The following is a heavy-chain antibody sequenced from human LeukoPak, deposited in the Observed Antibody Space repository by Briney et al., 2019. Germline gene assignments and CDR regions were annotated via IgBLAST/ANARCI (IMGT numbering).Heavy chain of an antibody. J-gene: IGHJ3*02. V-gene: IGHV1-18*01. Sequence: ASVKVSCKASGYTFTSYGIGWVRQAPGQGLEWMGWISAYNGNTNYAQKLQGRVTMTTDTSTSTAYMELRSLRSDDTAVYYCARGVAAAGTGAFDIWGQGTMVTVSS. CDR2: ISAYNGNT. CDR3: ARGVAAAGTGAFDI. CDR1: GYTFTSYG. D-gene: IGHD6-13*01.